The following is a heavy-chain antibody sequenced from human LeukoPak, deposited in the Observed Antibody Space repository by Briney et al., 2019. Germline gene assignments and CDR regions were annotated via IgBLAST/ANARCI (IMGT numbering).Heavy chain of an antibody. J-gene: IGHJ3*02. CDR1: GGSISSSSYY. Sequence: SETLSLTCTVSGGSISSSSYYWGWIRQPPGKGLEWIGSIYYSGSTYYNSSLKSRVTVSEDTSKNQFSLKLSSVTAADTAVYYCARHAVAGRVGAFDIWGQGTMVTVSS. CDR2: IYYSGST. V-gene: IGHV4-39*01. D-gene: IGHD6-19*01. CDR3: ARHAVAGRVGAFDI.